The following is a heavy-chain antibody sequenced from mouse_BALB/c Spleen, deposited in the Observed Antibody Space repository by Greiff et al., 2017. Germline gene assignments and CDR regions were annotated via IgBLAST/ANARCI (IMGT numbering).Heavy chain of an antibody. CDR2: ISDGGSYT. V-gene: IGHV5-4*02. D-gene: IGHD1-1*01. CDR3: ARGDYYGSRWYFDV. Sequence: EVQLVESGGGLVKPGGSLKLSCAASGFTFSDYYMYWVRQTPEKRLEWVATISDGGSYTYYPDSVKGRFTISRDNAKNNLYLQMSSLKSEDTAMYYCARGDYYGSRWYFDVWGAGTTVTVSS. J-gene: IGHJ1*01. CDR1: GFTFSDYY.